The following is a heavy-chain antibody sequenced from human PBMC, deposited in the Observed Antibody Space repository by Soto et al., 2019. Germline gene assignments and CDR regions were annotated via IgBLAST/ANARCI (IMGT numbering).Heavy chain of an antibody. Sequence: PGGSLRLSCSASGFTFSGYAMHWVRQWPGKGLEWVAFISYDGNNQHYADSVKGRFTISRDNSKKTLHLQMSSLRDEDTAVYHCAKDVGDQGHFDSWGQGALVTVS. D-gene: IGHD1-26*01. CDR2: ISYDGNNQ. V-gene: IGHV3-30*14. CDR3: AKDVGDQGHFDS. CDR1: GFTFSGYA. J-gene: IGHJ4*02.